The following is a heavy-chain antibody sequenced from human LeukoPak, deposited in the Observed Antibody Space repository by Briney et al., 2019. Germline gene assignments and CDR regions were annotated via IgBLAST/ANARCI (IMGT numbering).Heavy chain of an antibody. D-gene: IGHD4-17*01. V-gene: IGHV3-30-3*01. CDR1: GFTFSSYA. CDR2: ISYDGSNK. J-gene: IGHJ4*02. CDR3: ARAYGDLYYFDY. Sequence: PGGSLRLSCGASGFTFSSYAMSWVRQAPGKGLEWVAVISYDGSNKYYADSVKGRFTISRDNSKNTLYVQMNSLRAEDTAVYYCARAYGDLYYFDYWGQGTLVTVSS.